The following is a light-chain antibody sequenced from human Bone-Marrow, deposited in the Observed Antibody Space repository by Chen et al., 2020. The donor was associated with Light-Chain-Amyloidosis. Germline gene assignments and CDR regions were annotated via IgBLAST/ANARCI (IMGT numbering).Light chain of an antibody. Sequence: QYVLTQPPSASGTPGQRVTISCSGSGSKIGTNPVNWYHQLPGTAPKLLISTDNHRPSGVPGRCAGSEALTSAALAIRGHHAEDDADYYCSAWDDSLSGPVFGTGTKVTVL. J-gene: IGLJ1*01. CDR1: GSKIGTNP. CDR2: TDN. V-gene: IGLV1-44*01. CDR3: SAWDDSLSGPV.